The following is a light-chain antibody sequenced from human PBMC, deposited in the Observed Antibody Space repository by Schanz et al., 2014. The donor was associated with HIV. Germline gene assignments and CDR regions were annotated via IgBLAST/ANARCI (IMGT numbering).Light chain of an antibody. V-gene: IGLV1-44*01. CDR2: NTD. J-gene: IGLJ2*01. Sequence: SGLTEPPSSSVTPGQRVTISCSGTTSNIGTNTVNWYQQLPGTAPKLLIYNTDQRPSGVPDRFSGSKSGTAASLAISGLQSEDEADYYCAVWDDSLHALFGGGTKLTVL. CDR3: AVWDDSLHAL. CDR1: TSNIGTNT.